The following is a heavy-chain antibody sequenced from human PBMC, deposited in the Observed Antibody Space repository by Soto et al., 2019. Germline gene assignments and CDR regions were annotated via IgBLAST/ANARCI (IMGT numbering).Heavy chain of an antibody. J-gene: IGHJ4*02. CDR3: ARSGYSYGPNPLLY. D-gene: IGHD5-18*01. CDR1: GGSISSYY. V-gene: IGHV4-59*01. CDR2: IYYSGST. Sequence: SETLSLTCTVSGGSISSYYWGWIRQPPGKGLEWIGYIYYSGSTNYNPSLKRRDTISVDTSKNQFSLKLSSVNAANTAVYYCARSGYSYGPNPLLYWGQGTLVTVS.